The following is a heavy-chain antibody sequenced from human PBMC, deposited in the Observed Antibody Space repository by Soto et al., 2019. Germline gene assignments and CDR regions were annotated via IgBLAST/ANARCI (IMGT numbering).Heavy chain of an antibody. V-gene: IGHV3-9*01. CDR1: GFTFDDYA. J-gene: IGHJ4*02. CDR3: AKSRRDGYTAPFGDY. CDR2: ISWNSGSI. Sequence: GGSLRLSCADSGFTFDDYAMHWVRQAPGKGLEWVSGISWNSGSIGYADSVEGRFTISRDNAKNSLYLQMNSLRAEDTALYYCAKSRRDGYTAPFGDYCRQGTLVTVSS. D-gene: IGHD5-12*01.